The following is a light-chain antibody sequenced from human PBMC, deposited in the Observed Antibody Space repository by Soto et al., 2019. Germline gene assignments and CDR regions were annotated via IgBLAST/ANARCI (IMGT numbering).Light chain of an antibody. J-gene: IGKJ4*01. Sequence: IVLTQSPGTLSLSTGERATLSCRASQSVSSSYLAWYQQKPGQAPRLLIYDASSRATGIPDRFSGSGSGTDFTLTISRLEPEDFAVYYCQQYGNSPLTFGGGTKVDIK. CDR1: QSVSSSY. CDR3: QQYGNSPLT. CDR2: DAS. V-gene: IGKV3-20*01.